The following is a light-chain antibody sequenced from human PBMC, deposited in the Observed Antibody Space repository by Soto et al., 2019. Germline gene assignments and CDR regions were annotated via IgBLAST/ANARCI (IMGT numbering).Light chain of an antibody. V-gene: IGLV4-69*01. J-gene: IGLJ3*02. CDR2: LNSDGSH. Sequence: QSVLTQSPSASASLGASVKLTCTLSSGHSSYAIAWHQQHPEKGPRYLMKLNSDGSHSKGDGIPDRFSGSSSGAERYLTISSLQSEDEADYYCQTWGTGFWVFGGGTKLTVL. CDR1: SGHSSYA. CDR3: QTWGTGFWV.